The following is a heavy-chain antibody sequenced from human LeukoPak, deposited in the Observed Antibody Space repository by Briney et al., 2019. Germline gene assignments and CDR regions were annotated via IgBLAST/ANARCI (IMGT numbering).Heavy chain of an antibody. Sequence: SETLSLTCAVYGGSFSGYYWSWIRQHPGKGLEWIGEINHSGSTNYNPSLKSRVTISVDTSKNQFSLKLSSVTAADTAVYYCARRYGYCSSTSCYAFQKRYYFDYWGQGTLVTVSS. CDR3: ARRYGYCSSTSCYAFQKRYYFDY. D-gene: IGHD2-2*01. V-gene: IGHV4-34*01. CDR1: GGSFSGYY. J-gene: IGHJ4*02. CDR2: INHSGST.